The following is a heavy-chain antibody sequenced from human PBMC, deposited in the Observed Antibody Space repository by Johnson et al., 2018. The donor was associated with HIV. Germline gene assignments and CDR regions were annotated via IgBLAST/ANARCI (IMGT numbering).Heavy chain of an antibody. CDR1: GFTFSRYA. Sequence: QVQLVESGGGVVQPGRSLRLSCAASGFTFSRYAMHWVRQAPGKGLEWVAVISYDGSNKYYADSVKGRFTISRDNSKNKLYLQMNSLSAEDTALYYCAKDMGESEREGGASDYYDFGRDIPGQDPRGEVGSFDMWGQGTMVTVSS. V-gene: IGHV3-30-3*01. CDR3: AKDMGESEREGGASDYYDFGRDIPGQDPRGEVGSFDM. CDR2: ISYDGSNK. J-gene: IGHJ3*02. D-gene: IGHD3/OR15-3a*01.